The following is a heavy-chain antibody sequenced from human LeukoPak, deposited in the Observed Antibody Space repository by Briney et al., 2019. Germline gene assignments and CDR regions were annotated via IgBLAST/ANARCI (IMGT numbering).Heavy chain of an antibody. V-gene: IGHV3-23*01. CDR1: GFTFSSQG. D-gene: IGHD6-19*01. CDR3: ANSPSAWGHDY. CDR2: VSSNGRVT. J-gene: IGHJ4*02. Sequence: GGSLRLSCAASGFTFSSQGMSWVRQAPGKGLDWVSSVSSNGRVTYYADSVRGRFTISRDKSENTLYLQMNSLGVEDTAVYYCANSPSAWGHDYWGQGTLVTVSS.